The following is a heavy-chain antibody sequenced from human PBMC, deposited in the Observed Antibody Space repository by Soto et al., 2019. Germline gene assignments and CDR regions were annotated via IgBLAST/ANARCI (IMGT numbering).Heavy chain of an antibody. Sequence: EVQLVESGGGLVQPGRSLRLSCAASGFTFDDYAMHWVRQAPGKGLEWVSGISWNSGIIGYADSVKGRFTISRDNAKNSLYLQMNRLRAEDTALYYCAKDYGLFDFYNVDVWGQGTTVTVSS. J-gene: IGHJ6*02. V-gene: IGHV3-9*01. CDR2: ISWNSGII. D-gene: IGHD3-3*01. CDR1: GFTFDDYA. CDR3: AKDYGLFDFYNVDV.